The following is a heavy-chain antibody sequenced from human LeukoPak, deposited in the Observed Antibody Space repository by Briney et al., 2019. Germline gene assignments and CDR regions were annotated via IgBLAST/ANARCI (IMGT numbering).Heavy chain of an antibody. J-gene: IGHJ5*02. V-gene: IGHV4-34*01. CDR3: ASISYSSSSGNWFDP. Sequence: SETLSLTCVVSGGSFSGYYWSWIRQPPGKGLEWIGEINNSGSTNYNPSPKSRVTISVDTSKNQFSLKLSSVTAADTAVYYCASISYSSSSGNWFDPWGQGTLVTVSS. D-gene: IGHD6-6*01. CDR2: INNSGST. CDR1: GGSFSGYY.